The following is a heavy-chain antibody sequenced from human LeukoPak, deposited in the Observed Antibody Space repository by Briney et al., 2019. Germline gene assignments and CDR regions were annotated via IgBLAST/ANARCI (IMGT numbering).Heavy chain of an antibody. D-gene: IGHD3-3*01. CDR1: GGSISSYY. CDR3: ARDHPYYDFWSGQGLNWFDP. CDR2: IYTSGST. Sequence: SETLSLTCTVSGGSISSYYWSWIRQPAGKGLEWIGRIYTSGSTNYNPSLKSRVTMSVDTSKNQFSLKLSSVTAADTAAYYCARDHPYYDFWSGQGLNWFDPWGQGTLVTVSS. J-gene: IGHJ5*02. V-gene: IGHV4-4*07.